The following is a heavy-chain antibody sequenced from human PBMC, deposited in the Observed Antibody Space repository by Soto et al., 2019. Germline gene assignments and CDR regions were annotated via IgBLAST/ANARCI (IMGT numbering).Heavy chain of an antibody. J-gene: IGHJ5*02. D-gene: IGHD6-6*01. V-gene: IGHV3-30*18. CDR2: ISYDGSNK. CDR1: GFTFSSYG. CDR3: AKISIPFGAAARHWFDP. Sequence: GGSLRLSCAASGFTFSSYGMHWVRQAPGKGLEWVAVISYDGSNKYYADSVKGRFTISRDNSKNTLYLQMNSLRAEDTAVYYCAKISIPFGAAARHWFDPWGQGTLVTVSS.